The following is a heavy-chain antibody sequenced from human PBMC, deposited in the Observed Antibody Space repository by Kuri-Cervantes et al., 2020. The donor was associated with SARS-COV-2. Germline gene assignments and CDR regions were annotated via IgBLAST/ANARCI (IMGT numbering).Heavy chain of an antibody. Sequence: GGSLRLSCAASGFTFSSYWMSWVRQAPGKGLEWVANIKQDGSEKYYVDSVKGRFTISRDNSKNTLYLQMNSLRAEDTAVYYCARDDSSGYYRDWFDPWGQGTLVTVSS. D-gene: IGHD3-22*01. CDR1: GFTFSSYW. CDR2: IKQDGSEK. J-gene: IGHJ5*02. V-gene: IGHV3-7*01. CDR3: ARDDSSGYYRDWFDP.